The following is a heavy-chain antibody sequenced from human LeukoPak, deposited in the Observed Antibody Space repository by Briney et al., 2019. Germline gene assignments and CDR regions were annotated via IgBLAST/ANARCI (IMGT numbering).Heavy chain of an antibody. Sequence: PGGSLRLSCAASGFTFSSYAMSWVRQAPGKGLEWVSALSGSGGSTYYADSLKGRFTISRDNAKNSLYLQMNSLRVEDTAVYYCASERIVGGTNFDYWGQGTLVTVSS. CDR1: GFTFSSYA. J-gene: IGHJ4*02. V-gene: IGHV3-23*01. CDR3: ASERIVGGTNFDY. D-gene: IGHD1-26*01. CDR2: LSGSGGST.